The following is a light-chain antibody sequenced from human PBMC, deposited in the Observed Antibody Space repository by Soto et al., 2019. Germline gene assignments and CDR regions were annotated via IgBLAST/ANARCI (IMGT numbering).Light chain of an antibody. CDR2: AAS. CDR1: QAINKW. J-gene: IGKJ3*01. V-gene: IGKV1-12*01. Sequence: DVEMTQSPSSVSASVGDRVTITCRASQAINKWLAWYQQKPGKAHKLLIYAASNLQSGVPSRFSSSGSGTDFTLNSSSLQPEDSATYYCQQAITFPYPFGSGTKVEIK. CDR3: QQAITFPYP.